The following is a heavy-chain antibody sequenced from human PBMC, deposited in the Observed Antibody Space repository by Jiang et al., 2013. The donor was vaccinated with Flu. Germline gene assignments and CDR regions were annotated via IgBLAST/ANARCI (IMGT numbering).Heavy chain of an antibody. J-gene: IGHJ3*02. V-gene: IGHV4-39*01. CDR3: ASPKTWDIVVVPARRAFDI. CDR2: IYYSGST. CDR1: GGSISSSSYY. D-gene: IGHD2-2*01. Sequence: GSGLVKPSETLSLTCTVSGGSISSSSYYWGWIRQPPGKGLEWIGSIYYSGSTYYNPSLKSRVTISVDASKNQFSLKLSSVTAADTAVYYCASPKTWDIVVVPARRAFDIWGQGTMVTVSS.